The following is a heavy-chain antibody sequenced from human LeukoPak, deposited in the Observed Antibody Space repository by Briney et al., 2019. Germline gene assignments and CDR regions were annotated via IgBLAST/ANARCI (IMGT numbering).Heavy chain of an antibody. CDR1: GYTFTSYG. D-gene: IGHD6-6*01. V-gene: IGHV1-18*01. J-gene: IGHJ4*02. CDR2: ISAYNGNT. CDR3: ARDLGSSSDY. Sequence: ASVKVSCKASGYTFTSYGISWVRQAPGQGLEWMGWISAYNGNTNYAQKLQGRVTMTTDTSTSTAYMDLRSLRSDHTAVFFCARDLGSSSDYWGQGPLVTVSS.